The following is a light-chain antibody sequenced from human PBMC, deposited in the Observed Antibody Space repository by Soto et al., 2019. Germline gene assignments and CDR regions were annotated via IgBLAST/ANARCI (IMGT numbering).Light chain of an antibody. V-gene: IGLV2-14*01. CDR1: SSDVGGYNY. Sequence: QSALAQPASVSGSPGQSITISCTGTSSDVGGYNYVSWYQQHPGKVPKLMIFEVSNRPSGVSNRFSGSKSGNTASLTISGLQAEDDADYYCSSYTTSRTLVFGPGTKVTVL. J-gene: IGLJ1*01. CDR2: EVS. CDR3: SSYTTSRTLV.